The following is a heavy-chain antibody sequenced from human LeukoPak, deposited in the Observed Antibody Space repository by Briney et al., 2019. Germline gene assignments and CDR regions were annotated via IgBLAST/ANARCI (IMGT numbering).Heavy chain of an antibody. CDR3: ARQSVAAAGDFDY. CDR1: GYSISSGYY. CDR2: IYHSGST. J-gene: IGHJ4*02. V-gene: IGHV4-38-2*01. D-gene: IGHD6-13*01. Sequence: SETLSLTCAVSGYSISSGYYWGWIRQPPGKGLEGIGSIYHSGSTYYNPSLKSRVNISVNQSKNQFSLKLSSVTAADTAVYYCARQSVAAAGDFDYWGQGTLVTVSS.